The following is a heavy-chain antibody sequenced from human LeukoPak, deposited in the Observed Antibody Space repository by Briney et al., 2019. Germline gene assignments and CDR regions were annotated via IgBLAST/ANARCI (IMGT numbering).Heavy chain of an antibody. J-gene: IGHJ3*02. CDR2: ISWNSGTI. CDR1: GFTFDAYA. Sequence: GGSLRLSCAASGFTFDAYAMHWARQAPGKGLEWVSGISWNSGTIGYADSVKGRFTISRDNAKNSLYLQMNSLRAEDTALYFCAVDLYSSVWYGAFDMWGQGTMVTVST. V-gene: IGHV3-9*01. D-gene: IGHD6-19*01. CDR3: AVDLYSSVWYGAFDM.